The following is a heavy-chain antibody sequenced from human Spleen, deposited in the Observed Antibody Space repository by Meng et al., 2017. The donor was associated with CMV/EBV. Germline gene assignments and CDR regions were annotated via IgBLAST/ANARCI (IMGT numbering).Heavy chain of an antibody. CDR2: IYWDDDK. CDR1: GFSLTTSGVG. J-gene: IGHJ2*01. D-gene: IGHD5/OR15-5a*01. CDR3: VHRIRDDSVGYWYFDL. V-gene: IGHV2-5*02. Sequence: QITLKESGPTLLKPTQTLTLTCTFSGFSLTTSGVGVGWIRQPPGKALEWLALIYWDDDKRYSPSLNSRLTITKDTSKNQVVLTMINMDPVDTATYYCVHRIRDDSVGYWYFDLWGRGTLVTVSS.